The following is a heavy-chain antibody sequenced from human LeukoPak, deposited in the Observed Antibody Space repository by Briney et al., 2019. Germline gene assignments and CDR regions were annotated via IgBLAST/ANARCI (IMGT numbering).Heavy chain of an antibody. CDR2: IYPRDSNT. D-gene: IGHD6-13*01. V-gene: IGHV5-51*01. J-gene: IGHJ5*02. CDR3: ARHPIAAGGAYNWFDP. Sequence: GESLKISCKASGYSFTNYWIGWVRQMPGKGLEWMGIIYPRDSNTIYSPSFQGQVTISVDTSINTAYLQWISLKASDTAMYYCARHPIAAGGAYNWFDPWGQGTLVTVSS. CDR1: GYSFTNYW.